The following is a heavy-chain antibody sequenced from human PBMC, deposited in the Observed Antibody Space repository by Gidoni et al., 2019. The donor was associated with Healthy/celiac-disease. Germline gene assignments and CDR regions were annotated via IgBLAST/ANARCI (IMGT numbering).Heavy chain of an antibody. CDR3: VREHSSGWYYFDY. D-gene: IGHD6-19*01. V-gene: IGHV3-48*03. Sequence: QLVESGGGLDQPGGSLRLSCAASGFTVSSYEMNWVRQAPGKGLEWVSYMSSRGNVIDYADSVKGRFTIFRDNAKNSLYLQMNSLRAEDTAVYYCVREHSSGWYYFDYWGQGTLVTVSS. J-gene: IGHJ4*02. CDR1: GFTVSSYE. CDR2: MSSRGNVI.